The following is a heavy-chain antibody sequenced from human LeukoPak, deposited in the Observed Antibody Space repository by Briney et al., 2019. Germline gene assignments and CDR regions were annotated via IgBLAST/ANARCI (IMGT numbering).Heavy chain of an antibody. CDR3: ARDGGAVAGPGSSDY. CDR1: GFTFSSYS. CDR2: ISSSSSYI. V-gene: IGHV3-21*01. D-gene: IGHD6-19*01. Sequence: GGSLRLSCAASGFTFSSYSMNWVRQALGKGLEWVSSISSSSSYIYYADSVKGRFTISRDNAKNSLYLQMNSLRAEDTAVYYCARDGGAVAGPGSSDYWGQGTLVTVSS. J-gene: IGHJ4*02.